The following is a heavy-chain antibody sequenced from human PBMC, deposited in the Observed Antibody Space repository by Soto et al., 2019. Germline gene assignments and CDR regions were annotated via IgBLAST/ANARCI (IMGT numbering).Heavy chain of an antibody. CDR3: ARLRGYCSGGSCLNDAFDI. V-gene: IGHV4-39*01. CDR2: IYYSGST. J-gene: IGHJ3*02. CDR1: GGSISSSSNY. D-gene: IGHD2-15*01. Sequence: QLQLQESGPGLVKPSETLSLTCTVSGGSISSSSNYWGWIRQPPGKGLEWIGSIYYSGSTYYNPSLKSRVTISVDTSKNQFSLKLSSVTAADTAVYYCARLRGYCSGGSCLNDAFDIWGQGTMVTVSS.